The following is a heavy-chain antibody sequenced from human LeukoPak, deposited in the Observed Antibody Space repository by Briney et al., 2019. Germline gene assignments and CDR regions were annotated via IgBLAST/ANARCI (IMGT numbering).Heavy chain of an antibody. V-gene: IGHV1-2*02. CDR1: GYTFTDYY. CDR3: ARQNTGQLDY. J-gene: IGHJ4*02. D-gene: IGHD2-8*02. CDR2: INAKSGDT. Sequence: GASVKVSCKASGYTFTDYYMHWVRQAPGQGLEWMGWINAKSGDTKYAQKFQARVTMTRDTSITTTYMEVSRLSSDDTAVYYCARQNTGQLDYWGQETLVTVSS.